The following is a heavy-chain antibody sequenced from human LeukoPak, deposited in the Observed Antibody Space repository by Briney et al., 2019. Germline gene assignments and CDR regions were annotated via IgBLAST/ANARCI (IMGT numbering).Heavy chain of an antibody. V-gene: IGHV4-30-4*08. Sequence: SETLSLTCTVSGGSISSGDYYWSWIRQPPGTGLEWIGYIYYSGSTYYNPSLKSRVTISVDTSKNQFSLKLSSVTAADTAVYYCARDTVTKAFDYWGQGTLVTVSS. CDR3: ARDTVTKAFDY. J-gene: IGHJ4*02. D-gene: IGHD4-11*01. CDR2: IYYSGST. CDR1: GGSISSGDYY.